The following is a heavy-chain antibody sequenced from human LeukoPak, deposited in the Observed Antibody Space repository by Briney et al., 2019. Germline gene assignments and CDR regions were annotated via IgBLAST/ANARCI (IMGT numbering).Heavy chain of an antibody. CDR1: GFTFSDYS. CDR3: ARDGWSRFREFYFDY. J-gene: IGHJ4*02. V-gene: IGHV3-48*02. D-gene: IGHD3-3*01. Sequence: GGSLRLSCAASGFTFSDYSMNWVRQAPGKGLEWLSYISSRSSTIWYEDSVKGRFTISRDNAKNSLYLQMNSLRDDDTAVYYCARDGWSRFREFYFDYWGQGTLVTVSS. CDR2: ISSRSSTI.